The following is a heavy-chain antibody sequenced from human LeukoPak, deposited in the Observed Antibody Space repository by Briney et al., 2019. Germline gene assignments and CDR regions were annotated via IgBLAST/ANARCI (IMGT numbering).Heavy chain of an antibody. CDR2: IQTSPSRSA. Sequence: SETLSLTCTVSGASISSGLYYWNWIRQSAGKGLEWIGRIQTSPSRSANYNPSLKSLVTISVDTSKNQFSLKLTSVTAADTAVYYCATSNWLRDSNFDSWGQGTLVTVSS. D-gene: IGHD4-11*01. J-gene: IGHJ4*02. V-gene: IGHV4-61*02. CDR1: GASISSGLYY. CDR3: ATSNWLRDSNFDS.